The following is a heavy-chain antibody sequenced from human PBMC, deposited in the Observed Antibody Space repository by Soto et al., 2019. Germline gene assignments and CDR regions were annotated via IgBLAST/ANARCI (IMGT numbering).Heavy chain of an antibody. CDR2: IYYSGST. CDR1: GGSISSSSYY. D-gene: IGHD1-7*01. V-gene: IGHV4-39*01. J-gene: IGHJ3*02. CDR3: ATRGGLTGTEVAFDI. Sequence: QLQLQESGPGLVKPSETLSLTCTVSGGSISSSSYYWGWIRQPPGKGLEWIGSIYYSGSTYYNPSLKSRVTISVDTSKTQFSLKLSSVTAADTAVYYCATRGGLTGTEVAFDIWGQGTMVTVSS.